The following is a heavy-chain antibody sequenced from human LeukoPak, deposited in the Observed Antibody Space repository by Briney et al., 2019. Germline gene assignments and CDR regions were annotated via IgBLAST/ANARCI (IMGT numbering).Heavy chain of an antibody. CDR1: GFTFSSYA. Sequence: GGSLRLSCAASGFTFSSYAMSWVRQAPGKGLEWVSAISGSGGSTYYADSVKGRFTISRDNSKNTLYLQMNSLRAEDTAVYYCAKDSYYDFWSGYSQSDYWGQGTLVTVSS. D-gene: IGHD3-3*01. V-gene: IGHV3-23*01. CDR2: ISGSGGST. CDR3: AKDSYYDFWSGYSQSDY. J-gene: IGHJ4*02.